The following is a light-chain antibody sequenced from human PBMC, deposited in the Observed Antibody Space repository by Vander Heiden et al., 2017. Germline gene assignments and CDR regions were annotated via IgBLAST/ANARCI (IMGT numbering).Light chain of an antibody. Sequence: SYVLTQSPSVSVAPGQTARITCGGNNIGTKSVHWYQQNPGQAPVLVVHDDSDRPSGIPERFSGSNSGNTATLTISRVEAGDEADYFCQVWDSSSDHVLFGGGTKVTVL. CDR3: QVWDSSSDHVL. CDR1: NIGTKS. V-gene: IGLV3-21*02. CDR2: DDS. J-gene: IGLJ2*01.